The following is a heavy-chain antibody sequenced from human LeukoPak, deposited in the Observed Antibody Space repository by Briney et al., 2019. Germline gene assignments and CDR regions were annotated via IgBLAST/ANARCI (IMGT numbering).Heavy chain of an antibody. J-gene: IGHJ5*02. CDR3: ARGQDTAMGGERFDP. Sequence: GGFLRLSCAASGFTFSDYYMSWIRQAPGKGLEWVSYISSSGSTIYYADSVKGRFTISRDNAKNSLYLQMNSLRAEDAAVYYCARGQDTAMGGERFDPWGQGTLVTVSS. V-gene: IGHV3-11*01. D-gene: IGHD5-18*01. CDR2: ISSSGSTI. CDR1: GFTFSDYY.